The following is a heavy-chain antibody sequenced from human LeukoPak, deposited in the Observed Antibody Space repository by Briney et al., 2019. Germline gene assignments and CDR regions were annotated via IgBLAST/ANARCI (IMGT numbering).Heavy chain of an antibody. Sequence: SVKVSCKASGGTFSRYAISWVRQAPGQGLEWMGGIIPLFRTTNYAQKFKGRVTITTDESTSTAYMELSSLRSEDTAVYYCARGLGADYYYYYMDVWGKGTTVTVSS. CDR1: GGTFSRYA. V-gene: IGHV1-69*05. CDR3: ARGLGADYYYYYMDV. J-gene: IGHJ6*03. D-gene: IGHD1-26*01. CDR2: IIPLFRTT.